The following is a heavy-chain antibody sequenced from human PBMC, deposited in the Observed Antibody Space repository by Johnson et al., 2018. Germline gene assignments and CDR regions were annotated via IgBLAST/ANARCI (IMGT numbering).Heavy chain of an antibody. V-gene: IGHV3-21*01. D-gene: IGHD5-18*01. Sequence: EVQLVETGGGLVKPGGSLRLSCAASGFTFSSYSMNWVRQAPGKGLEWVSSISSSSSYIYYADSVKGRFTISRDNAKNSLYPQMNSLRAEDTAVYYCARDDSYGYGLGAFDIWGQGTMVTVS. CDR3: ARDDSYGYGLGAFDI. CDR1: GFTFSSYS. J-gene: IGHJ3*02. CDR2: ISSSSSYI.